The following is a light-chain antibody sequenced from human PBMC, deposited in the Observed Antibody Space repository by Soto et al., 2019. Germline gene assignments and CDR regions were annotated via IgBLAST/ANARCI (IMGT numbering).Light chain of an antibody. CDR1: SSNIGAAYY. J-gene: IGLJ3*02. CDR3: QSYDTSLSGSV. CDR2: GNS. Sequence: QSVLTQPPSVSGAPGQRVTISCTGSSSNIGAAYYVHWYQQLPGTAPKLLIYGNSNRPSGVPDRFSGSKSGTSASLAITGLQAEDEAAYYGQSYDTSLSGSVFGGGTKVTVL. V-gene: IGLV1-40*01.